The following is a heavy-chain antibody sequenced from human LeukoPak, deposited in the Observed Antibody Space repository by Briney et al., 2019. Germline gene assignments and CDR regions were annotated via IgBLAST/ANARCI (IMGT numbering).Heavy chain of an antibody. J-gene: IGHJ6*03. CDR2: IIPIFGTA. Sequence: ASVKVSCKASGGTFSSYAISWVRQAPGQGLEWTGGIIPIFGTANYAQKFQGRVTITTDESTSTAYMEMSSLRSEDAAVYYCARDQYSSGWSKRGDYYYYYYMDVWGKGTTVTVSS. V-gene: IGHV1-69*05. CDR1: GGTFSSYA. D-gene: IGHD6-19*01. CDR3: ARDQYSSGWSKRGDYYYYYYMDV.